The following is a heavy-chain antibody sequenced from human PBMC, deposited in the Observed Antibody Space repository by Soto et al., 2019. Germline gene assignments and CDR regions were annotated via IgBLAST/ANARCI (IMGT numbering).Heavy chain of an antibody. CDR3: ARQTGGFGYYFDY. V-gene: IGHV4-39*01. D-gene: IGHD3-16*01. J-gene: IGHJ4*02. CDR1: GGSVCSSDYY. Sequence: PSETLSLTCTVSGGSVCSSDYYWGWIRQPPGKELEWIGAVYYSGTTYYMPSLKSRVTISVDTSKNHFSLNLRSVTAADTAVYYCARQTGGFGYYFDYWGQGALVTVSS. CDR2: VYYSGTT.